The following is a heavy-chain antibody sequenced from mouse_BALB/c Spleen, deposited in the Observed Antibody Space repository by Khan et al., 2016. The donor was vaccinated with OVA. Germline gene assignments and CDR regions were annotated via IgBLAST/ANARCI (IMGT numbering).Heavy chain of an antibody. Sequence: IQLVQSGPELVKPGASVKMSCKASGYTFTSYVMHWVKQKPGQGLEWIGYIYTFNGDTLYNEKFKDKATLTSDKSSSTAYMQLSSLTSEDSAVTVSDPAGSYYVAFAYWGQGTLVTVSA. CDR1: GYTFTSYV. CDR2: IYTFNGDT. D-gene: IGHD2-12*01. CDR3: DPAGSYYVAFAY. V-gene: IGHV1S136*01. J-gene: IGHJ3*01.